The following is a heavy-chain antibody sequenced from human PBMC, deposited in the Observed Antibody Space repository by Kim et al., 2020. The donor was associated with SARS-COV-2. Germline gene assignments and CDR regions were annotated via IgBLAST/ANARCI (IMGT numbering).Heavy chain of an antibody. CDR3: ARDPEGPPLGFDY. CDR2: ISSSSSYI. CDR1: GFTFSSYS. Sequence: GGSLRLSCAASGFTFSSYSMNWVRQAPGKGLEWVSSISSSSSYIYYADSVKGRFTISRDNAKNSLYLQMNSLRAEDTAVYYCARDPEGPPLGFDYWGQGTMVTVSS. J-gene: IGHJ4*02. V-gene: IGHV3-21*01.